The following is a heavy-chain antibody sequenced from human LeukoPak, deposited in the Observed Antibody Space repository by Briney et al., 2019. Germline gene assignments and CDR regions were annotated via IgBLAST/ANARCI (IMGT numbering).Heavy chain of an antibody. CDR2: IYYSGST. CDR3: ARLNRQQLVRIDY. V-gene: IGHV4-39*01. D-gene: IGHD6-13*01. CDR1: GGSISSSSYY. Sequence: PSETLSLTCTVSGGSISSSSYYWGWIRQPPGKGLEWIGSIYYSGSTYYNPSLKSRVTISVDTSKNQFSLKLSSVTAAGTAVYYCARLNRQQLVRIDYWGQGTLVTVSS. J-gene: IGHJ4*02.